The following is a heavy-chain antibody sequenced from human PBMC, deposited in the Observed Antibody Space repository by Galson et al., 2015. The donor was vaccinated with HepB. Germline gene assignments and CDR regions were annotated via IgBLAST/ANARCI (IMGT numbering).Heavy chain of an antibody. Sequence: SLRLSCAATGFAFSSNTMNWVRQAPGKGLEWVSSISSSSSLKYYAESVKGRFTISRDNAKNSLFLQMNRLRAGDTAVYYCVSGYSYGLDSWGQGTLVTVSP. V-gene: IGHV3-21*01. CDR1: GFAFSSNT. CDR2: ISSSSSLK. CDR3: VSGYSYGLDS. D-gene: IGHD5-18*01. J-gene: IGHJ4*02.